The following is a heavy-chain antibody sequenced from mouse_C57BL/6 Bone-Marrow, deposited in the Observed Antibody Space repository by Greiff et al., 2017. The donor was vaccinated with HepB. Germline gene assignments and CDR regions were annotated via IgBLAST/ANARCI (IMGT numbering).Heavy chain of an antibody. J-gene: IGHJ2*01. D-gene: IGHD2-2*01. CDR2: ISDGGSYT. CDR3: ARDRGVTTDFDY. Sequence: EVQRVESGGGLVKPGGSLKLSCAASGFTFSSYAMSWVRQTPEKRLEWVATISDGGSYTYYPDNVKGRFTISRDNAKNNLYLQMSHLKSEDTAMYYCARDRGVTTDFDYWGQGTTLTVSS. V-gene: IGHV5-4*01. CDR1: GFTFSSYA.